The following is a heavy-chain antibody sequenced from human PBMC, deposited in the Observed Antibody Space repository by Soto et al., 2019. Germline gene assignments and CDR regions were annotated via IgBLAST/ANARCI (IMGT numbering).Heavy chain of an antibody. V-gene: IGHV1-46*01. CDR2: INPRGGST. Sequence: ASVKVSCKASGYTFTSYYFHWVRQAPGQGLEWMGIINPRGGSTSYAQKFQGRVTITADESTSTAYMELSSLRSEDTAVYYCARVWDEGGYWGQGTLVTVSS. D-gene: IGHD1-26*01. CDR1: GYTFTSYY. CDR3: ARVWDEGGY. J-gene: IGHJ4*02.